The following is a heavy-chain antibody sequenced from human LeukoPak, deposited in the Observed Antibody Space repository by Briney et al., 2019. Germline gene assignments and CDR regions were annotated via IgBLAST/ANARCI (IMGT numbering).Heavy chain of an antibody. Sequence: AGGSLRLSCAASGFTFNSYAMGWVRQAPGEGLEWVSAISGSGGSTYYADSVKGRFTISRDNSKNTLHLQMNSLRVEDTAVYYCAKRGVAAAFDVWGQGTTVTVSS. CDR2: ISGSGGST. V-gene: IGHV3-23*01. CDR3: AKRGVAAAFDV. CDR1: GFTFNSYA. D-gene: IGHD6-13*01. J-gene: IGHJ6*02.